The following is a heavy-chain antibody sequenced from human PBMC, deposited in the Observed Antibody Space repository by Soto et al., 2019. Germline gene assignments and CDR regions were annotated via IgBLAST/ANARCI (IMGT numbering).Heavy chain of an antibody. CDR3: ARGRSPCWSGYPYYYYGMDV. Sequence: ASVKVSCKASGYTFTSYYMHWVRQAPGQGLEWMGIINPSGGSTSYAQKFQGRVTMTRDTSTSTVYMELSSLRSEDTAVYYCARGRSPCWSGYPYYYYGMDVWGQGTTVTVSS. V-gene: IGHV1-46*01. CDR1: GYTFTSYY. CDR2: INPSGGST. J-gene: IGHJ6*02. D-gene: IGHD3-3*01.